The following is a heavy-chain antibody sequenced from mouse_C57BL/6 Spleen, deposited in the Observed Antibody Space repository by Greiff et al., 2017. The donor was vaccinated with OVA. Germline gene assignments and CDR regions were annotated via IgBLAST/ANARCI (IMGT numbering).Heavy chain of an antibody. Sequence: QVQLKQPGTELVKPGASVKLSCKASGYTFTSYWMHWVKQRPGQGLEWIGNINPSNGGTNYNEKFKSKATLTVDKSSSTAYMQLSSLTSEDSAVYYCAREKTAQATYFDYWGQGTTLTVSS. V-gene: IGHV1-53*01. J-gene: IGHJ2*01. CDR3: AREKTAQATYFDY. CDR1: GYTFTSYW. D-gene: IGHD3-2*02. CDR2: INPSNGGT.